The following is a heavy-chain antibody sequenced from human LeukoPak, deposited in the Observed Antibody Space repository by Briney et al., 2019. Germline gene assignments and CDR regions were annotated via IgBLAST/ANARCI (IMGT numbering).Heavy chain of an antibody. Sequence: GASVKVSCKVSGYTLTELPIHWVRQAPGKGLEWMGGFDPDDGETVYAQMFQGRVTMTEDTSSDTASMELSSLRAEDTAVYYCARGFNYDSSGCRFDCWGQGTLVTVSS. V-gene: IGHV1-24*01. CDR1: GYTLTELP. CDR3: ARGFNYDSSGCRFDC. CDR2: FDPDDGET. J-gene: IGHJ4*02. D-gene: IGHD3-22*01.